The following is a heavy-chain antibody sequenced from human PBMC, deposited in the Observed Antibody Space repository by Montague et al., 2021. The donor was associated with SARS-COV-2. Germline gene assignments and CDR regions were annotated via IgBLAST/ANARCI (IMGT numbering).Heavy chain of an antibody. CDR2: ISSSSSYI. CDR3: ARGGVRQQVIGF. J-gene: IGHJ4*02. Sequence: SLRLSCAASGFTFSSYEMNWVRQAPGKGLEWVSYISSSSSYIYYADSVKGRFTISRDNAKNSLYPQMNSLRAEDTAVYYCARGGVRQQVIGFWGQGSLVTVSS. CDR1: GFTFSSYE. D-gene: IGHD3-10*02. V-gene: IGHV3-21*01.